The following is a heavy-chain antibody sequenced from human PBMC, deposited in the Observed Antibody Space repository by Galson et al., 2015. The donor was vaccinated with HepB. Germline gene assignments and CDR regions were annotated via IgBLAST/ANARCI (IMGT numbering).Heavy chain of an antibody. V-gene: IGHV3-48*04. CDR2: ISTNGATI. CDR1: GFTFSSYT. D-gene: IGHD4/OR15-4a*01. Sequence: SLRLSCAASGFTFSSYTMNWVGQTPGKGLQWLSYISTNGATIHYADSVKGRFTIARDNAKNTMWLQMNSLRAEDTAVYYCATTKFGSGAYWTFDIWGPGTLVTVSS. J-gene: IGHJ3*02. CDR3: ATTKFGSGAYWTFDI.